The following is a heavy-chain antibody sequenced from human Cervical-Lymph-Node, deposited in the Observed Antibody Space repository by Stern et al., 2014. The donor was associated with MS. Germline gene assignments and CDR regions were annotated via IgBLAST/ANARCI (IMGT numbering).Heavy chain of an antibody. CDR2: ISAYNGNT. CDR1: GYTLTSYG. V-gene: IGHV1-18*01. CDR3: ARERPIYGGNYYTRAFDY. D-gene: IGHD1-26*01. Sequence: VQLVQSGAEVKKPGASVKVSCKTPGYTLTSYGISWVRQAAGQGLEWMGWISAYNGNTNYAQKLQGRVTMTTDTSTSTAYMELRSLRSDDTAVYYCARERPIYGGNYYTRAFDYWGQGTLVTVSS. J-gene: IGHJ4*02.